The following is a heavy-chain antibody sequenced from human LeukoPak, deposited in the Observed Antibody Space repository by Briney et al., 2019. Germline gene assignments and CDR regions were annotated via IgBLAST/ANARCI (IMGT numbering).Heavy chain of an antibody. Sequence: PSETLSLTCTVSGGSISSSSYYWGWIRQPPWKGLEWIGSIYYSGSTYYNPSLKSRVTISVDTSKNQFSLKLSSVTAADTAVYYCARGDFGSVYDSSGSLNNWFDPWGQGTLVTVSS. V-gene: IGHV4-39*07. CDR2: IYYSGST. J-gene: IGHJ5*02. CDR1: GGSISSSSYY. D-gene: IGHD3-22*01. CDR3: ARGDFGSVYDSSGSLNNWFDP.